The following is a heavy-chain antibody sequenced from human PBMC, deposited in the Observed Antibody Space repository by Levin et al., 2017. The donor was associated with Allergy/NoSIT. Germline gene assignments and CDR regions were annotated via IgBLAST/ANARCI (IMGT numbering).Heavy chain of an antibody. V-gene: IGHV3-48*03. CDR2: INEGGDTI. CDR3: ASGPTSDF. Sequence: GGSLRLSCEASGFAFSTYEMTWVRQAPGKGLEWVSYINEGGDTIYYAAPVKGRFTISRDNAKNSLYLQMNSLRAEDTAIYYCASGPTSDFWGQGTLVTVSS. J-gene: IGHJ4*02. D-gene: IGHD1-1*01. CDR1: GFAFSTYE.